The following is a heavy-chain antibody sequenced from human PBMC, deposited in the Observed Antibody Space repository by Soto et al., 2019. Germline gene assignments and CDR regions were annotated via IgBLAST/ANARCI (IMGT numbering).Heavy chain of an antibody. CDR1: GGTFSSYA. V-gene: IGHV1-69*01. J-gene: IGHJ6*02. CDR2: IIPIFGTA. CDR3: GGRGGGGYYDYYYGMDV. D-gene: IGHD1-26*01. Sequence: QVQLVQSGAEVKKPGSSVKVSCKASGGTFSSYAISWVRQAPGQGLEWMGGIIPIFGTANYAQKFQGRVTITREGSKGHGLKGPERPGSEEPAGDFCGGRGGGGYYDYYYGMDVWGQGTTVTVSS.